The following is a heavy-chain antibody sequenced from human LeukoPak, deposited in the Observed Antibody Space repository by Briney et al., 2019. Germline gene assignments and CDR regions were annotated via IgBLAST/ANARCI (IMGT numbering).Heavy chain of an antibody. CDR2: IYTGGTI. CDR3: ARDHDMVNNFYYGMDV. CDR1: GGSISSFY. J-gene: IGHJ6*02. V-gene: IGHV4-4*07. D-gene: IGHD2-15*01. Sequence: SEALSLTCSVSGGSISSFYWSWLRQPAGKGLEWIGRIYTGGTIFYNPSLKSRVTMSVDTSKSQVSLRLSSVTAADTAVYYCARDHDMVNNFYYGMDVWGQGTTVTVSS.